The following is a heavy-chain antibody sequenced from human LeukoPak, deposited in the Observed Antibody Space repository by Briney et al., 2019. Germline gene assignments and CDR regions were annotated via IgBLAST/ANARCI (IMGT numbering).Heavy chain of an antibody. V-gene: IGHV4-59*01. D-gene: IGHD1-26*01. CDR1: GGSISNF. Sequence: SETLSLTCTVSGGSISNFWTWIRQPPGKGLEWIGYISNSGSTNYNPSLKSRVTILMDTSKKQFSLKLSSVTAADTAVYYCARELIVGATMAFDMWGQGTRVTAST. CDR3: ARELIVGATMAFDM. CDR2: ISNSGST. J-gene: IGHJ3*02.